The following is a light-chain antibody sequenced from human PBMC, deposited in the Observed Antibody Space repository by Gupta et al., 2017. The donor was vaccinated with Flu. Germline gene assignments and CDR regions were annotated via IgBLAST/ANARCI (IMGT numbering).Light chain of an antibody. CDR3: QQRSNWPVT. Sequence: DILLTQSPATLSLSPGDRATLSCGASQSVGRYLAWYQQKPGQPPRLVIYDASSTASGFPARFSGSGSGTDFTLTISSLEPEDFAIYYCQQRSNWPVTFGQGTQLDIK. V-gene: IGKV3-11*01. J-gene: IGKJ5*01. CDR2: DAS. CDR1: QSVGRY.